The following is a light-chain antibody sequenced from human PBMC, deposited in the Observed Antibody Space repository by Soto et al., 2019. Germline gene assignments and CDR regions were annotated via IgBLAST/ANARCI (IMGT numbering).Light chain of an antibody. CDR3: QHYNSYSEA. CDR1: QSISSY. Sequence: DIQMTQSPSSLSASVGDRVTITCRASQSISSYLNWYQQKPGKAPKFLIYAASSLQSGVPSRFSGSGSGTDFTLTISSLQPDDFATYYCQHYNSYSEAFGQGTKV. V-gene: IGKV1-39*01. J-gene: IGKJ1*01. CDR2: AAS.